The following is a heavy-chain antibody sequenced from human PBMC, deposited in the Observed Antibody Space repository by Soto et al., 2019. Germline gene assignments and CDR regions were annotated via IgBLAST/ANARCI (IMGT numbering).Heavy chain of an antibody. D-gene: IGHD3-10*01. Sequence: SETLSLTCAVYGGSLSGHYWSWIRQHPGKGLEWIAEINHRGSTNYNPSLKSRVTMLIDTSKNQFSLKLGSVTAADTAIYYCARDRPGDYYYYYGMDVWGQGTTVTVSS. CDR2: INHRGST. J-gene: IGHJ6*02. V-gene: IGHV4-34*01. CDR1: GGSLSGHY. CDR3: ARDRPGDYYYYYGMDV.